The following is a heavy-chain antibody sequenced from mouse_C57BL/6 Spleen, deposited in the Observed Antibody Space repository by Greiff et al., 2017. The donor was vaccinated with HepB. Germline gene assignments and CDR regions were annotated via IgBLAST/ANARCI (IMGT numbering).Heavy chain of an antibody. D-gene: IGHD2-1*01. J-gene: IGHJ4*01. CDR2: INPSNGGT. CDR3: ARRGNGNYVGYYAMDY. Sequence: QVQLQQPGTELVKPGASVKLSCKASGYTFTSYWMHWVKQRPGQGLEWIGNINPSNGGTNYNEKFKSKATLTVDKSSSTAYMQLRSLTSEDSAVYYCARRGNGNYVGYYAMDYWGQGTSVTVSS. V-gene: IGHV1-53*01. CDR1: GYTFTSYW.